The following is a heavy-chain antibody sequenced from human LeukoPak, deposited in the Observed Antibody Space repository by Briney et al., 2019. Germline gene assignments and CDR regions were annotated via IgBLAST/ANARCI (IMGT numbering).Heavy chain of an antibody. D-gene: IGHD6-13*01. J-gene: IGHJ6*02. Sequence: GGSLRLSCTASGFTFGDYAMSWVRQAPGKGLEWVGFIRSKAYGGTTEYAASVKGRFTISRDDSKSIAYLQMNSLKTEDTAVYYCTRDPGRWAADYGMDVWSQGTTVTVSS. CDR1: GFTFGDYA. CDR2: IRSKAYGGTT. V-gene: IGHV3-49*04. CDR3: TRDPGRWAADYGMDV.